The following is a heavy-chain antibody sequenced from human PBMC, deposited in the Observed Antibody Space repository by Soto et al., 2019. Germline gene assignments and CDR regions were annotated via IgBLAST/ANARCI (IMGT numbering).Heavy chain of an antibody. V-gene: IGHV4-39*02. CDR2: IFYTGTT. Sequence: SETLSLTCSVSGGSINYNSYYWGWIRQPPGKGLEWVGGIFYTGTTYYSPSLKDRVTISVDTSKNSFSLNLTSVAAADTAVYFCARLVVVAPVANAWGQGTLVTSPQ. J-gene: IGHJ5*02. CDR1: GGSINYNSYY. D-gene: IGHD2-2*01. CDR3: ARLVVVAPVANA.